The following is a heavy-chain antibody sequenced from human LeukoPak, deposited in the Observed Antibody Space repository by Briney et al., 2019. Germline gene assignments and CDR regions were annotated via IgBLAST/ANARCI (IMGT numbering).Heavy chain of an antibody. CDR2: ITYDGSKK. Sequence: GGSLRLSCAASGFTFSSYAMSWVRQAPGKGLEWVAVITYDGSKKYYADSVKCRFTISRDNSKNTLYLQMNSLRAEDTAVYYCGGGSAMVRGVIITKPLDYWGQRTLVTVSS. CDR1: GFTFSSYA. V-gene: IGHV3-30*01. D-gene: IGHD3-10*01. CDR3: GGGSAMVRGVIITKPLDY. J-gene: IGHJ4*02.